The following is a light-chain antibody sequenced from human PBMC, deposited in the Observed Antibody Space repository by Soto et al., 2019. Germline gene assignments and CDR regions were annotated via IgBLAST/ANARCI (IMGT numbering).Light chain of an antibody. Sequence: QSVLAQPPSVSGSLGQSVTISCTGTSSDVGTYNRVSWYQQPPGTAPKLVIFEVSNRPSGVPDRFSGSKSGNTASLTISGLQVDDEADYYCSSYTSSSTLVFGGGTKLTVL. CDR3: SSYTSSSTLV. CDR1: SSDVGTYNR. J-gene: IGLJ2*01. CDR2: EVS. V-gene: IGLV2-18*02.